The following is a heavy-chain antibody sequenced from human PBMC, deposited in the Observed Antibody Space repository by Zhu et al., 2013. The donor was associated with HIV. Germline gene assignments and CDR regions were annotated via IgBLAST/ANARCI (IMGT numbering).Heavy chain of an antibody. V-gene: IGHV1-2*02. CDR1: GYTFTGYY. D-gene: IGHD2-2*02. CDR3: AREPILDLDYYGMDV. CDR2: IDPNSGGT. J-gene: IGHJ6*02. Sequence: QVQLVQSGAEVRKPGASVKVSCKASGYTFTGYYMHWVRQAPGQGLEWMGWIDPNSGGTNYAQKFQGRVTMTRDTSISTAYMELSRLRSDDTAVYYCAREPILDLDYYGMDVWGQGTTVTVSS.